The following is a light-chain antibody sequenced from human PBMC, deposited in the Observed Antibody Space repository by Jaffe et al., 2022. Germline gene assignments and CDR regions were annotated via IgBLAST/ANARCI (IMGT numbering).Light chain of an antibody. CDR3: QQTYRAPST. CDR2: GAS. CDR1: QTVQRY. J-gene: IGKJ2*01. Sequence: DIQMTQSPVSLSASVGDSVTITCRASQTVQRYLNWYQQKPGKAPELLIFGASSLNTAVPSRFTGSGSGTDFTLTISSLQPEDFATYYCQQTYRAPSTFGQGTKLDIK. V-gene: IGKV1-39*01.